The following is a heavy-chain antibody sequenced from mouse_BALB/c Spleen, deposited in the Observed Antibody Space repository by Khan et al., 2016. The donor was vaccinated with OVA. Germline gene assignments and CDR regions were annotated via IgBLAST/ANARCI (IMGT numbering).Heavy chain of an antibody. D-gene: IGHD3-3*01. Sequence: VQLQQSGPELVKPGASVKISCKTSGYTFPEYTVHWVKQSLGKSLDWIGVINPKSGGTAYNQKFKGKATLTVDKSSSTAYMEFRSLTSEDSAVYYGARDAGRYWGQGTSVTVAS. CDR3: ARDAGRY. CDR2: INPKSGGT. CDR1: GYTFPEYT. J-gene: IGHJ4*01. V-gene: IGHV1-18*01.